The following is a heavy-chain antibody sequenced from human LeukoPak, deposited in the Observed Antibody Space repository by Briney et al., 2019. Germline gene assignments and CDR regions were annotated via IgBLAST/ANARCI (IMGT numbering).Heavy chain of an antibody. CDR1: GFTFSSYG. CDR2: IRYDGSNK. J-gene: IGHJ4*02. D-gene: IGHD6-13*01. CDR3: AKDIAAAGTHYFDY. Sequence: GGSLRLSCAASGFTFSSYGMHWVRQAPGKGLEWVAFIRYDGSNKYYADSVKGRFTISRDNSKNTLYLQMNSLRAEDTAVYYCAKDIAAAGTHYFDYWGQGTLVTVSS. V-gene: IGHV3-30*02.